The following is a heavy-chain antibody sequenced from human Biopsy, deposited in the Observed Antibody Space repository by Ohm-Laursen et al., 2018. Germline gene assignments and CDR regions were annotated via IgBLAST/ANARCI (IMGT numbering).Heavy chain of an antibody. J-gene: IGHJ6*02. CDR3: ARAVDYYDPYYYYGLDV. Sequence: PSETLSLTCAVYGGSFSGYYWSWIRQPPGKGLEWIGEINHRGSTNYNPSLKSRVTISVDTSKNQFSLKLRSGTAADTAVYYCARAVDYYDPYYYYGLDVWGQGTTVTVSS. CDR2: INHRGST. D-gene: IGHD3-16*01. CDR1: GGSFSGYY. V-gene: IGHV4-34*01.